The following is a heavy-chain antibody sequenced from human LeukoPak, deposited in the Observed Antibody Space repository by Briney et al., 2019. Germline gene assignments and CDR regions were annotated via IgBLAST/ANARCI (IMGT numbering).Heavy chain of an antibody. V-gene: IGHV3-21*01. D-gene: IGHD5-18*01. CDR2: ISSSSSYI. CDR3: ARWIQLWYYFDY. Sequence: GSLRLSFAASGFTFSSYSMNWVRQAPGKGLEWVSSISSSSSYIYYADSVKGRFTISRDNAKNSLYLQMNSLRAEDTAVYYCARWIQLWYYFDYWGQGTLVTVSS. CDR1: GFTFSSYS. J-gene: IGHJ4*02.